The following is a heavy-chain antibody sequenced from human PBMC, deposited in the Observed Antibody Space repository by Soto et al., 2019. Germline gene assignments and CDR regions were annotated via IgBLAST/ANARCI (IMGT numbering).Heavy chain of an antibody. CDR2: IYYSGST. CDR1: GDSSSSGDYY. J-gene: IGHJ2*01. Sequence: QVQLQESGPGLVKPSQTLSLTCTVPGDSSSSGDYYWSWIRQPPGKGLEWIGYIYYSGSTNYNPYLSSRVTISVDTSKNQFSLNLSSVTAADTAVYYCARIVESDYTIDFDLWGRGTLVTVSS. D-gene: IGHD3-3*01. V-gene: IGHV4-30-4*08. CDR3: ARIVESDYTIDFDL.